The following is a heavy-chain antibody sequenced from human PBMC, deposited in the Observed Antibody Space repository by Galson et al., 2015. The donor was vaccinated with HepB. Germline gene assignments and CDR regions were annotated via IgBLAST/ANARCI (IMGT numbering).Heavy chain of an antibody. J-gene: IGHJ3*02. Sequence: SETLSLTCSVSGGSISSRSYYWGWMRQPPGKGLEWIGSIYTSGRTYNNPSFESRVSMSVDTSKNQFSLKLSSVTPADTALYYCARRELDYDLSTAYYPGVGPFDIWGQGTMVTVSS. CDR3: ARRELDYDLSTAYYPGVGPFDI. CDR1: GGSISSRSYY. D-gene: IGHD3-3*01. CDR2: IYTSGRT. V-gene: IGHV4-39*01.